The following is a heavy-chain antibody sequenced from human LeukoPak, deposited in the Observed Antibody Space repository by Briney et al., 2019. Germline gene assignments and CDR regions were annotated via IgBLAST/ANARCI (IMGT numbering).Heavy chain of an antibody. D-gene: IGHD3-3*01. V-gene: IGHV3-20*04. J-gene: IGHJ4*02. Sequence: GGSLRLSCAVPGFIFSDFSMSWVRQAPGKGLEWVSGINWNGGSTGYADSVKGRFTISRDNAKSSLSLQMNSLRVDDTAVYYCARDASALHWGQGARVTVSS. CDR1: GFIFSDFS. CDR2: INWNGGST. CDR3: ARDASALH.